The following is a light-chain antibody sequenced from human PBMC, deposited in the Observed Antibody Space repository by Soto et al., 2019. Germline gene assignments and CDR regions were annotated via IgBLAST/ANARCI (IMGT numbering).Light chain of an antibody. CDR3: QKYNTAPQT. V-gene: IGKV1-27*01. Sequence: DIPMTQSPSSLSANVGDRVKITCRASQGIIDYVAWFQQKPGKAPKLLIYAASTPQSGVPSRFSGSGSGTDFTLTISSLQPEDVATYYCQKYNTAPQTFGQGTKVEIK. CDR1: QGIIDY. J-gene: IGKJ1*01. CDR2: AAS.